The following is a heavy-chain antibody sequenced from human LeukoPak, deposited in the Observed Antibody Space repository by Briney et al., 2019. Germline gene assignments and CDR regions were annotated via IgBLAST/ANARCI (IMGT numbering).Heavy chain of an antibody. CDR3: ATYRQVMLPFES. Sequence: PGGSLRLSCAASGFTFCDFAMIWVRQPPGKGLEWVSSTFLGGGEIHYADSARGRFTISRDNSRSTLSMQMNRLRGQDTALYFFATYRQVMLPFESGGQGTLVTVSS. V-gene: IGHV3-23*01. J-gene: IGHJ4*02. CDR1: GFTFCDFA. D-gene: IGHD5-18*01. CDR2: TFLGGGEI.